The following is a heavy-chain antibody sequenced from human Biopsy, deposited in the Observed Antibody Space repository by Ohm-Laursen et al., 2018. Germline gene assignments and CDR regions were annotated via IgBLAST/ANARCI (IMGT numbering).Heavy chain of an antibody. J-gene: IGHJ3*01. CDR3: ASVVLGPTNDAFDL. CDR2: IYPGGST. V-gene: IGHV4-4*07. D-gene: IGHD2-15*01. Sequence: SDTLSLTCNVSGGDINNYYWSWIRQPAGKGLEWIGRIYPGGSTNYNPSLKSRVTMSVDTSKKQLSLGLRFVTAADTAMYYCASVVLGPTNDAFDLWGQGTMVVVS. CDR1: GGDINNYY.